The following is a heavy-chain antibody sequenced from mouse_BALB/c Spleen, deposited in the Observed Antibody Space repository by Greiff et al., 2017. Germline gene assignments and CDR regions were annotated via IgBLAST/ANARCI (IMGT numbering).Heavy chain of an antibody. CDR3: ARKGYCSYAGDYFDY. V-gene: IGHV2-2*02. CDR1: GFSLTSYG. CDR2: FWSGGST. D-gene: IGHD1-1*01. Sequence: VLVVESGPGLVQPSQSLSITCTVSGFSLTSYGVHWVRQSLGKDLEWRGVFWSGGSTDYNAAFISRLSISKDNSNSQVFFKMNSLQANVTAIYYGARKGYCSYAGDYFDYWGQGTTLTVSS. J-gene: IGHJ2*01.